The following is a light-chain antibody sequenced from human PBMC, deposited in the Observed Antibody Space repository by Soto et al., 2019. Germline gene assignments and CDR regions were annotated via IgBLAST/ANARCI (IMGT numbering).Light chain of an antibody. Sequence: DIPMTQSPSSLSASLGDRVTITCRANQDISSYLIWYQHNLGQAPKLLIHAASTLASGVPSRFSGSESGTDFTLTISGLEHEDSATYYCQQSYKTPWTFGQGTKVEIK. CDR1: QDISSY. V-gene: IGKV1-39*01. J-gene: IGKJ1*01. CDR3: QQSYKTPWT. CDR2: AAS.